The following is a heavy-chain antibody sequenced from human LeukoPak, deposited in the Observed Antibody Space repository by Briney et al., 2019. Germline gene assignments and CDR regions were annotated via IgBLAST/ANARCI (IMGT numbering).Heavy chain of an antibody. CDR2: INHSGST. J-gene: IGHJ4*02. CDR1: GGSFSGYY. V-gene: IGHV4-34*01. Sequence: PSETLSLTCAVYGGSFSGYYWSWIRQPPGKGLEWIGEINHSGSTNYNPSLKSRVTISVDTSKNQFSLKLSSVTAADTAVYYCARDLLWFGGSLWGQGTLVTVSS. CDR3: ARDLLWFGGSL. D-gene: IGHD3-10*01.